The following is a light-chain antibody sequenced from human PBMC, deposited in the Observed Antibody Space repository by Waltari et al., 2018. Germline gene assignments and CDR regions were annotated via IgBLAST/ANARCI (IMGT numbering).Light chain of an antibody. J-gene: IGKJ1*01. CDR1: QGIVSY. Sequence: DIQMTQSPSSLSASVGDRVTITCRASQGIVSYLNWYQHKPGKAPKVLIYDASRLQSGVRSGFSGSGSGTDFTLTISSLHPDDFAAYHCQQSFSTPWTFGPGTKVEI. CDR3: QQSFSTPWT. V-gene: IGKV1-39*01. CDR2: DAS.